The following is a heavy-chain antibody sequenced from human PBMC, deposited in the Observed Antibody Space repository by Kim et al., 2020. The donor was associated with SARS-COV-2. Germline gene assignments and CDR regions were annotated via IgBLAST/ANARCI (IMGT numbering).Heavy chain of an antibody. Sequence: ASVKVSCKTSGYTFTKYALNWVRQAPGQGPEWMGWINTNTGNPTYAQGFTGRFVFSLDTSVSTAYLQISSLQAADTAVYYCARPVYDNDWLVMSFDYWGQGTLVTVSS. J-gene: IGHJ4*02. D-gene: IGHD2-8*01. V-gene: IGHV7-4-1*02. CDR1: GYTFTKYA. CDR3: ARPVYDNDWLVMSFDY. CDR2: INTNTGNP.